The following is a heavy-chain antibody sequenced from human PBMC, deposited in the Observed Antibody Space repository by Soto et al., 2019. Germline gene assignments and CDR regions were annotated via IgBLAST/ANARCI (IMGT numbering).Heavy chain of an antibody. J-gene: IGHJ4*02. CDR3: ARVWLLDGDYEYYFDY. Sequence: GGSLRLSCAASGFTFSSYWMSWVRQAPGKGLEWVANIKQDGSEKYYVDSVKGRFTISRDNAKNSLYLQMNSLRAEDTAVYYCARVWLLDGDYEYYFDYWGQGTLVTVSS. V-gene: IGHV3-7*01. CDR2: IKQDGSEK. D-gene: IGHD4-17*01. CDR1: GFTFSSYW.